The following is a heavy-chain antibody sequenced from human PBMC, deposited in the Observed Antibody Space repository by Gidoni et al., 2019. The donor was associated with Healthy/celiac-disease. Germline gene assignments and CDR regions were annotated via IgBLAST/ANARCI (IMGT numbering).Heavy chain of an antibody. CDR1: GSTFSSYA. CDR3: AKPYSSAASLCQH. D-gene: IGHD6-19*01. CDR2: IRGSGGST. V-gene: IGHV3-23*01. J-gene: IGHJ1*01. Sequence: EVQLLESGGGLVQPGGSLRLSCAASGSTFSSYAMSWVRQAPGKGLEWVSAIRGSGGSTYYADSVKGRFTISRDNSKNTLYLQMNSLRAEDTAVYYCAKPYSSAASLCQHWGQGTLVTVSS.